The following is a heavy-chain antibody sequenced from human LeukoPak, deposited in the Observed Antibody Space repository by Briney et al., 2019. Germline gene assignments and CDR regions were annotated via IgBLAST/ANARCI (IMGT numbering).Heavy chain of an antibody. CDR1: GFTFSSYS. V-gene: IGHV3-21*01. CDR3: ARVGLSADENAYDDY. Sequence: GGSLRLSCAASGFTFSSYSMNWVRQAPGKGLEWVSSISSSSSYIYYADSVKGRFTISRDNAKNSLYLQMNSLRAEDTAVYYCARVGLSADENAYDDYWGQGTLVTVSS. CDR2: ISSSSSYI. D-gene: IGHD1-1*01. J-gene: IGHJ4*02.